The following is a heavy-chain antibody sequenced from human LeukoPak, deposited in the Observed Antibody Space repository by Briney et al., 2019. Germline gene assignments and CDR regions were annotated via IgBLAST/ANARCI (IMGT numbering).Heavy chain of an antibody. D-gene: IGHD2-2*01. CDR1: GFTLSSYG. J-gene: IGHJ6*02. CDR2: INHSGST. V-gene: IGHV4-34*01. CDR3: ARDGVEYCSSTSCNYPYYYYYGMDV. Sequence: GSLRLSCAASGFTLSSYGMHWVRQPPGKGLEWIGEINHSGSTNYNPSLKSRVTISVDTSKNQFSLKLSSVTAADTAVYYCARDGVEYCSSTSCNYPYYYYYGMDVWGQGTTVTVSS.